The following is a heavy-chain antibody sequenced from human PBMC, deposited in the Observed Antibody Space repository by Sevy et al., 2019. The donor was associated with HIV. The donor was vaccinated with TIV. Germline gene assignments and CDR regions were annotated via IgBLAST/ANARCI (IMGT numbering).Heavy chain of an antibody. V-gene: IGHV3-23*01. Sequence: GGSLRLSCAASGFAFHEYSMSWIRQAPGKGLEWVATLSFGCGKINYADSVKGRFTISRDNSKNSFYLQIDNLRVEDTSLYYCAREGCSRPHDYWGQGTRVTVSS. CDR1: GFAFHEYS. CDR2: LSFGCGKI. J-gene: IGHJ4*02. CDR3: AREGCSRPHDY. D-gene: IGHD2-8*01.